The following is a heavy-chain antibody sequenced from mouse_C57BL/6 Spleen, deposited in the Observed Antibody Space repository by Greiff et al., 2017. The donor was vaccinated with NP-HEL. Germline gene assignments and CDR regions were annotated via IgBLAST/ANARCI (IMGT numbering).Heavy chain of an antibody. CDR3: ATGVVADY. CDR1: GFTFSDYG. CDR2: ISSGSSTI. D-gene: IGHD1-1*01. Sequence: EVMLVESGGGLVKPGGSLKLSCAASGFTFSDYGMHWVRQAPEKGLEWVAYISSGSSTIYCADAVKGRFTISRDNAKNTLFLQMTSLRSEDTAMYYCATGVVADYWGQGTTLTVSS. V-gene: IGHV5-17*01. J-gene: IGHJ2*01.